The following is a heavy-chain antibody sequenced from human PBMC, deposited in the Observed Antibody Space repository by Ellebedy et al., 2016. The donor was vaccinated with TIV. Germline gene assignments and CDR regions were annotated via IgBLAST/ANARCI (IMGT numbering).Heavy chain of an antibody. J-gene: IGHJ6*02. CDR1: GFTFSTYG. D-gene: IGHD4-17*01. Sequence: GGSLRLSCAASGFTFSTYGMHWVRQAPGKGLEWVAVISSDGRNKYYADSVKGRFTISRDNSKNTLYLQMNSLRAEDTAVYYCARDSRVTTSYYYYGMDVWGQGTTVTVSS. V-gene: IGHV3-30*03. CDR3: ARDSRVTTSYYYYGMDV. CDR2: ISSDGRNK.